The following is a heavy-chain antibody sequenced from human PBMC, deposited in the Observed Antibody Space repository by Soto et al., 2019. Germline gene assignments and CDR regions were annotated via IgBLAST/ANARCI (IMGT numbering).Heavy chain of an antibody. CDR2: VSGGSSHT. CDR1: GFTFSSYV. V-gene: IGHV3-23*01. Sequence: EVQLLESGGGLTQPGGSLRLSCAASGFTFSSYVMSWVRQAPGKGLEWVSTVSGGSSHTYYADSVKGRFTISRDNSRNTLFLQMNSLRAEDTATYYCTKGPSDYYGMDVWGQGTEVTVSS. CDR3: TKGPSDYYGMDV. J-gene: IGHJ6*02.